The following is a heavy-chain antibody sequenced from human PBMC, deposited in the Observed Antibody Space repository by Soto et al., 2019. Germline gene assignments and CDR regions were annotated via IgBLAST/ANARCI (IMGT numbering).Heavy chain of an antibody. CDR3: AGNHDSVDY. Sequence: SETLSLTCTVSGGSISSSGYYWTWIRQPPGKGLEWIGYIYHSGSTYYNPSLKSRVTISVDRSKNQFSLKLSSVTAADTAVYYCAGNHDSVDYWGQGTLVTVSS. D-gene: IGHD2-21*02. J-gene: IGHJ4*01. V-gene: IGHV4-30-2*01. CDR2: IYHSGST. CDR1: GGSISSSGYY.